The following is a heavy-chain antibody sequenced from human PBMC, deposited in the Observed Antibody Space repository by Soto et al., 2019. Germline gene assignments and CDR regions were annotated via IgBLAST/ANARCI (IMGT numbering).Heavy chain of an antibody. CDR1: GGSFSGYY. CDR2: INHSGTT. D-gene: IGHD3-3*01. J-gene: IGHJ5*02. Sequence: QVQLQQWGAGLLKPSETLSLTCGVYGGSFSGYYWSWIRQSPGKGPEWIGEINHSGTTDYNPSLESRVTISVDTSKKQISLRFNSVTAADTAVYYCARHRTGTSTTFEENWFDPWGQGTRVTVSS. CDR3: ARHRTGTSTTFEENWFDP. V-gene: IGHV4-34*01.